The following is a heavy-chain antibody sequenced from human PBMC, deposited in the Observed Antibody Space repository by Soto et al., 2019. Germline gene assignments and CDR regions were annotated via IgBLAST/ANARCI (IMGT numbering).Heavy chain of an antibody. D-gene: IGHD5-18*01. Sequence: PSETLSLTCAVYGGSFSGYYWSWIRQPPGKGLEWIGEINHSGSTNYNPSLKSRVTISVDTSKNQFSLKLSSVTAAGTAVYYCARVSVDTAMGVYYYYGMDVWGQGTTVTVSS. CDR1: GGSFSGYY. J-gene: IGHJ6*02. V-gene: IGHV4-34*01. CDR2: INHSGST. CDR3: ARVSVDTAMGVYYYYGMDV.